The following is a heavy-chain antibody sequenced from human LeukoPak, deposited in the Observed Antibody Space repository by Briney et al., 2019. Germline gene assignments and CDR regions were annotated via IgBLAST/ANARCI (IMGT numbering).Heavy chain of an antibody. CDR1: GFTFSSYG. V-gene: IGHV3-30*18. CDR2: ISYDGSNK. Sequence: GGSLRLPCAASGFTFSSYGMHWVRQAPGKGREWVAVISYDGSNKYYADSVKGRFTISRDNSKNTLYLQMNRLRAEDTAVYYCAKDLKAHIVVVTAADYWGQGTLVTVSS. CDR3: AKDLKAHIVVVTAADY. J-gene: IGHJ4*02. D-gene: IGHD2-21*02.